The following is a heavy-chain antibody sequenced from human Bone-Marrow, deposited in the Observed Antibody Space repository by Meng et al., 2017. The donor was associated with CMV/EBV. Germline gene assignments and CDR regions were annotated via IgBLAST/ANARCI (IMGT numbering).Heavy chain of an antibody. CDR2: IYWDDYK. D-gene: IGHD6-6*01. J-gene: IGHJ4*02. CDR1: GFSFSTSGVG. Sequence: QTPLKDSGPPLVKPTQTLTLTCTFAGFSFSTSGVGVGWIRQPPGKALEWLALIYWDDYKRYSPSLKSRLTITKDTSKNQVVLTMTNMDPVDTATYYCAHITPRPGWIAYWGQGTLVTVSS. V-gene: IGHV2-5*02. CDR3: AHITPRPGWIAY.